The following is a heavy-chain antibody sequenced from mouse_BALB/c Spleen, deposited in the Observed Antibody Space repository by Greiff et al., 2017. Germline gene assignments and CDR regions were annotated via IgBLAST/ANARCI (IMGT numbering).Heavy chain of an antibody. D-gene: IGHD4-1*01. Sequence: EVQLVESGGGLVKPGGSLKLSCAASGFTFSSYTMSWVRQTPEKRLEWVATISSGGSYTYYPDSVKGRFTISRDNAKNTLYLQMSSLKSEDTAMYYCTREAGTPGFAYWGQGTMVTVAA. CDR2: ISSGGSYT. CDR3: TREAGTPGFAY. J-gene: IGHJ3*01. V-gene: IGHV5-6-4*01. CDR1: GFTFSSYT.